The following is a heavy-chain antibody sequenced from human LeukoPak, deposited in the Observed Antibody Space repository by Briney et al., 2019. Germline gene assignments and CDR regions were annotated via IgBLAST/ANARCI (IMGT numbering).Heavy chain of an antibody. CDR1: GFTFSSYA. CDR2: ISYDGSNK. J-gene: IGHJ4*02. CDR3: TKVRPPPGSGWYGGDDY. V-gene: IGHV3-30*04. Sequence: GRSLRLSCAASGFTFSSYAMHWVRQAPGKGLEWVAVISYDGSNKYYADSVKGRFTISRDNSKNTLYLQMNSLRAEDTSIYYCTKVRPPPGSGWYGGDDYWGQGTLVTVSS. D-gene: IGHD6-19*01.